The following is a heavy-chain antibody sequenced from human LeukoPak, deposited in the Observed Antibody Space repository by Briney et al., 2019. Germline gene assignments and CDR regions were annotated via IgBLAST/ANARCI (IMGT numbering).Heavy chain of an antibody. V-gene: IGHV4-39*07. CDR3: ARDEAQQQLVPNWYFDL. CDR2: IYYSGST. D-gene: IGHD6-13*01. J-gene: IGHJ2*01. Sequence: PSETLSLTCTVSGGSISSSSYYWGWIRQPPGKGLEWIGSIYYSGSTYYNPSLKSRVTISVDTSKNQFSLKLSSVTAADTAVYYCARDEAQQQLVPNWYFDLWGRGTLVTVSS. CDR1: GGSISSSSYY.